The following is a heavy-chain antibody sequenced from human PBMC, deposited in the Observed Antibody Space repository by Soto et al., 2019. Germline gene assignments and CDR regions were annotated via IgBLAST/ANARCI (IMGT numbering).Heavy chain of an antibody. D-gene: IGHD4-17*01. V-gene: IGHV3-49*03. CDR1: GFTFGDYA. CDR3: AKDRYSDWTVTGAFDI. J-gene: IGHJ3*02. CDR2: IRSKAYGGTT. Sequence: SLRLSCTASGFTFGDYAMSWFRQAPGKGLEWVGFIRSKAYGGTTEYAASVKGRFTISRDDSKSIAYLQMNSLITEDTAVYYCAKDRYSDWTVTGAFDIWGQGTMVTVSS.